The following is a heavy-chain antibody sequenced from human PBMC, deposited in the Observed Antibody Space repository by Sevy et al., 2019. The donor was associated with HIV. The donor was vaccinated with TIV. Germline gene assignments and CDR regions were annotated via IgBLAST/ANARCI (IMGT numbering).Heavy chain of an antibody. J-gene: IGHJ3*02. CDR1: GFTFITYA. V-gene: IGHV3-23*01. D-gene: IGHD3-22*01. CDR3: AGGRYDSSGSFDAFDI. Sequence: GGSLRLSCKPSGFTFITYAMNWVRQAPGKGLEWVSTIYGSGGATYYADSVKGRFTISRDNSKNTRYLQMNGLRTEDSAVYYCAGGRYDSSGSFDAFDIWGQGTMVTVSS. CDR2: IYGSGGAT.